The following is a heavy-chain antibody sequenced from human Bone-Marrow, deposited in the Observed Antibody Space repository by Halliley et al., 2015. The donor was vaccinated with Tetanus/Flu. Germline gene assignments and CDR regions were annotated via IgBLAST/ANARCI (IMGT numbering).Heavy chain of an antibody. J-gene: IGHJ5*02. CDR3: ARAGMAVPDLVVSNWFAP. CDR1: GGTFNNYA. Sequence: QVQLVQSGAEVKKPGSSVKVSCKASGGTFNNYAVNWVRQAPGQGLEWMGAIIPLFGTENYAQAFQDRVTITADASTSTVFLEVRSLISHDPAVYYCARAGMAVPDLVVSNWFAPWGQGTLVTVSS. D-gene: IGHD6-19*01. CDR2: IIPLFGTE. V-gene: IGHV1-69*01.